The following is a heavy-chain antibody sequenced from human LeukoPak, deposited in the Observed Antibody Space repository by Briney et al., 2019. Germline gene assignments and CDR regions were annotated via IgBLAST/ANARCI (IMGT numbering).Heavy chain of an antibody. CDR1: GFTVSSNY. V-gene: IGHV3-53*01. J-gene: IGHJ4*02. Sequence: PGGSLRLSCAASGFTVSSNYMSWVRQAPGKGLEWVSVIYSGGSTYYADSVEGRFTISRDNSKNTLYLRMNSLRAEDTAVYYCATSGRDGYNLDYWGQGTLVTVSS. CDR2: IYSGGST. CDR3: ATSGRDGYNLDY. D-gene: IGHD5-24*01.